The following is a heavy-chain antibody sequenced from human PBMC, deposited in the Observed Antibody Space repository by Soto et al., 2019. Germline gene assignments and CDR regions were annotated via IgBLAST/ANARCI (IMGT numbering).Heavy chain of an antibody. CDR2: IYSGGST. CDR3: ARDFATYYYDSSGYVH. J-gene: IGHJ4*02. D-gene: IGHD3-22*01. CDR1: GFTVSSNY. Sequence: LRVSCAASGFTVSSNYMSWVRQAPGKGLEWVSVIYSGGSTYYADSVKGRFTISRDNSKNTLYLRMNSLRAEDTAVYYCARDFATYYYDSSGYVHWGQGTLVTVS. V-gene: IGHV3-53*01.